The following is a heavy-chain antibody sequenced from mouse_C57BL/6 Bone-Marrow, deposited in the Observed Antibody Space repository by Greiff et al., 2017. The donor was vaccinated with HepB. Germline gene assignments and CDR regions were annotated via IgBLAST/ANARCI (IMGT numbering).Heavy chain of an antibody. D-gene: IGHD1-1*01. Sequence: EVKLVESGGGLVQPGGSLKLSCAASGFTFSDYYMYWVRQTPEKRLEWVAYISNGGGSTYYPDTVKGRFTISRDNAKNTLYLQMSRLKSEDTAMYYCARHGDGSSYYAMDYWGQGTSVTVSS. CDR3: ARHGDGSSYYAMDY. CDR2: ISNGGGST. V-gene: IGHV5-12*01. CDR1: GFTFSDYY. J-gene: IGHJ4*01.